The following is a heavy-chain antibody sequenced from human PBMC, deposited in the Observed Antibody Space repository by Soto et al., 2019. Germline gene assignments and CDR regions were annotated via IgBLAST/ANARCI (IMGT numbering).Heavy chain of an antibody. J-gene: IGHJ6*02. CDR2: INPNSGGT. CDR1: GYTFTVYY. Sequence: ASVKVSCKASGYTFTVYYMHWVRQPPGHGLEWMGWINPNSGGTNYAQKFQGRVTMTRDTSISTAYMELSRLRSDETAVYYCAREIDLPASRLDYYGMDVWGQGTTVTVSS. CDR3: AREIDLPASRLDYYGMDV. D-gene: IGHD6-13*01. V-gene: IGHV1-2*02.